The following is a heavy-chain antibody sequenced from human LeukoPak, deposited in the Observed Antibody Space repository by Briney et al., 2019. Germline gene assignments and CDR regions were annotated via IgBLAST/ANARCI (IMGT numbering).Heavy chain of an antibody. CDR1: GFTFSSSE. V-gene: IGHV3-48*03. CDR3: TRDCSGGNCNFDY. CDR2: ISGNSRTI. Sequence: GGSLRLSCTASGFTFSSSEMSWVRQAPGRGLEWVSYISGNSRTIYYEDSVKGRFTISRDNAKNSLYLQMNSLRAEDTAVYYCTRDCSGGNCNFDYWGLGTLVTVSS. J-gene: IGHJ4*02. D-gene: IGHD2-15*01.